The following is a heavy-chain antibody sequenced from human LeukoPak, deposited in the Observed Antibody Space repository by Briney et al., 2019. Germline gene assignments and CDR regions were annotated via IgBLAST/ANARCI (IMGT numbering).Heavy chain of an antibody. V-gene: IGHV1-46*01. CDR1: GYSFTNYY. D-gene: IGHD1-26*01. Sequence: ASVKLSCKTSGYSFTNYYMHWVRQAPGQGLESMGMINPRGGTTSQPQKFQGRVTMTRDTSTSTVYMELSSLRSEDTAVYFCARDLSGSYHMYYFDYWGQGTLVTVSS. CDR3: ARDLSGSYHMYYFDY. CDR2: INPRGGTT. J-gene: IGHJ4*02.